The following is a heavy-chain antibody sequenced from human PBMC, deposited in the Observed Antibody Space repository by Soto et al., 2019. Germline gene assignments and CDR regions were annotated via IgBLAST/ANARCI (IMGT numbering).Heavy chain of an antibody. V-gene: IGHV4-59*02. D-gene: IGHD4-17*01. CDR3: VRADFPDLRDEYFVGAFHI. J-gene: IGHJ3*02. Sequence: SETLSLTCAVSGASVTSFFWNWIRQPPGKGIEWIGYMSYGGKTNTNASLKSRENISLETSKKKISLKLWSLIPADTAVYFCVRADFPDLRDEYFVGAFHIWGPGTMVTVSS. CDR2: MSYGGKT. CDR1: GASVTSFF.